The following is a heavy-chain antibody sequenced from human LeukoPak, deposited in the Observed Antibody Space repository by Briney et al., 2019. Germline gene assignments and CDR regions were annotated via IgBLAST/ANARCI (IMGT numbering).Heavy chain of an antibody. J-gene: IGHJ3*02. CDR1: GGSISSGSYY. D-gene: IGHD1/OR15-1a*01. Sequence: SETLSLTCTVSGGSISSGSYYWNWIRQPAGKGLEWIGHMYSSGSANYNPSLKSRVTISVDTSKNQFSLKLSSVTAADTAVYYCAKSRYNWNSDAFGIWGQGTMVTVSS. V-gene: IGHV4-61*10. CDR3: AKSRYNWNSDAFGI. CDR2: MYSSGSA.